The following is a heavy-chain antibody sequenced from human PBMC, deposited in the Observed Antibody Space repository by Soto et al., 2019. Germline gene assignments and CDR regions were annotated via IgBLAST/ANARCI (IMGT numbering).Heavy chain of an antibody. V-gene: IGHV1-18*03. Sequence: QVQLVQSGGEVKKPGASVKLSCTASGYTFTSYGICWVRQARGQGLEWMGWISAYNGKTNYAQNVQGRVTMTTDTSTRTAYLELRSLRSDDMAVYYCARGGDVNYYHGMDVWGQGTTVTVSS. CDR3: ARGGDVNYYHGMDV. CDR1: GYTFTSYG. CDR2: ISAYNGKT. J-gene: IGHJ6*02. D-gene: IGHD5-12*01.